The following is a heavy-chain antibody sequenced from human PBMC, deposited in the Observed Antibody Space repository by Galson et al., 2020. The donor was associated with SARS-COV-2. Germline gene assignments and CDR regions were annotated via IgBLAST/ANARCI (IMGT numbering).Heavy chain of an antibody. CDR2: ISGSGGST. Sequence: GGSLRLSCAASGFTFSRFAMSWVRQAPGKGLEWVSSISGSGGSTYYADSGKGRLTISRDNSNNTLYRQMNSLRGEAAALYYCAKDQGNDYGDKLDSWGQGTLVTVSS. J-gene: IGHJ4*02. D-gene: IGHD4-17*01. V-gene: IGHV3-23*01. CDR1: GFTFSRFA. CDR3: AKDQGNDYGDKLDS.